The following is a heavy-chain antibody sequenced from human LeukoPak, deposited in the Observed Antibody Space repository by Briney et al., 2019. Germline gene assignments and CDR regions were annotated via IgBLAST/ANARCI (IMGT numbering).Heavy chain of an antibody. J-gene: IGHJ4*02. V-gene: IGHV3-21*01. CDR1: GFTFSSYS. CDR3: ASHTNYGGNPGDY. Sequence: GGSLRLSCAASGFTFSSYSMNWVRQAPGKGLEWVSSISSSSSYVYYADSVKGRFTISRDNAKNSLYMQMNSLRAEDTAVYYCASHTNYGGNPGDYWGQGTLVTVSS. D-gene: IGHD4-23*01. CDR2: ISSSSSYV.